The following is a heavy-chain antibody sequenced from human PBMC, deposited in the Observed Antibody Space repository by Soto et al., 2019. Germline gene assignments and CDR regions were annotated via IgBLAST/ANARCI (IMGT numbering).Heavy chain of an antibody. J-gene: IGHJ2*01. Sequence: ASVKVACKASGYTITSYYIRCVRQDPGQGLEWIGIINPSGGSTSYAQKFQGRVTMTRDTSTSTVYMELSSLRSEDMVVYYCVRGTRWYFDLWGRGTLVTVSS. CDR3: VRGTRWYFDL. CDR1: GYTITSYY. CDR2: INPSGGST. V-gene: IGHV1-46*03.